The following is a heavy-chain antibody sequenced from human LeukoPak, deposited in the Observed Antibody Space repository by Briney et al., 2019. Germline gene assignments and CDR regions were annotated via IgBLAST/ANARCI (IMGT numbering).Heavy chain of an antibody. Sequence: SETLSLTCTVSGGSISSNYWSWIRQPPGMGLEWIGYIYYSGSTNYNPSLKSRVTISVDTSKNQFSLKLSSVTAADTAVYYCARGRARYYDSCFDPWGQGTLVTVSS. CDR1: GGSISSNY. V-gene: IGHV4-59*01. CDR3: ARGRARYYDSCFDP. CDR2: IYYSGST. J-gene: IGHJ5*02. D-gene: IGHD3-22*01.